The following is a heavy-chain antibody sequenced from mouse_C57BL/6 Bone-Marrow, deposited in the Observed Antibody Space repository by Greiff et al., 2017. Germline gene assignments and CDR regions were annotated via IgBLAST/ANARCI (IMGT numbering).Heavy chain of an antibody. V-gene: IGHV1-81*01. Sequence: QVQLQQSGAELARPGASVKLSCKASGYTFTSYGISWVKQRTGQGLEWIGEISPRSGNTYYNEKFKGKATLTADKSSSTAYMELRSLTSADSAVYFCARKGDYGSRGDYWGQGTTLTVSS. CDR1: GYTFTSYG. CDR3: ARKGDYGSRGDY. CDR2: ISPRSGNT. J-gene: IGHJ2*01. D-gene: IGHD1-1*01.